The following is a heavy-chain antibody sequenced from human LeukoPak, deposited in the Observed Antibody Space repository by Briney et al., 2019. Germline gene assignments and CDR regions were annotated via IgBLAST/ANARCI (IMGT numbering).Heavy chain of an antibody. V-gene: IGHV3-7*01. Sequence: PGGSLRLSCAASGFTFSSYWMSWVRQAPGKGLEWVANIKQDGSNKYYADSVKGRFTISRDNSKNTLYLQMNSLRAEDTAVYYCAKDLRGSSGCWGQGTLVTVSS. CDR2: IKQDGSNK. CDR3: AKDLRGSSGC. CDR1: GFTFSSYW. D-gene: IGHD6-19*01. J-gene: IGHJ4*02.